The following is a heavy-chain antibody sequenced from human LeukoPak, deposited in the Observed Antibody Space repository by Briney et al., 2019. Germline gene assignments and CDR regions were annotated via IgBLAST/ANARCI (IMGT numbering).Heavy chain of an antibody. CDR3: ARDHHGRSTSDSTYFDY. CDR1: GGSIRNGDYF. V-gene: IGHV4-30-4*08. Sequence: KPSETLSLTCTVSGGSIRNGDYFWSWIRQPPGKGLEWIGYIYYSGNAYYNPSLKSRVAISVDTSKNHFSLKLNSVTAADTAVYFCARDHHGRSTSDSTYFDYWGQGIPVTVSA. CDR2: IYYSGNA. D-gene: IGHD2/OR15-2a*01. J-gene: IGHJ4*02.